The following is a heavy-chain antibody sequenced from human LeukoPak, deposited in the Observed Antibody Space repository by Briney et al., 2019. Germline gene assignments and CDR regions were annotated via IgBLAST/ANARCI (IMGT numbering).Heavy chain of an antibody. CDR1: GFTFSSYA. D-gene: IGHD6-13*01. J-gene: IGHJ4*02. Sequence: PGGSLRLSYAASGFTFSSYAMSWVRQAPGKGLEWVSAISGSGGSTYYADSVKGRFTISRDNSKNTLYLQMNSLRAEDTAVYYCAKDPESSWYAGSFRGFDYWGQGTLVTVSS. V-gene: IGHV3-23*01. CDR3: AKDPESSWYAGSFRGFDY. CDR2: ISGSGGST.